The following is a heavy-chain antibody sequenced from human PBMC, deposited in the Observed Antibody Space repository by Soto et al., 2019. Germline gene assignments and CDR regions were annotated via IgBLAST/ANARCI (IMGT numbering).Heavy chain of an antibody. Sequence: PSETLSLTCAVYGGSFSGYYWTWIRQPPGTGLEWLAYIHNGRSTNYNPSLMSRVSISLDTSKSQFSLNLNSVTAADTAVYYCARTLSGGFDYWGQGTLVTVSS. CDR2: IHNGRST. V-gene: IGHV4-59*01. J-gene: IGHJ4*02. CDR3: ARTLSGGFDY. CDR1: GGSFSGYY.